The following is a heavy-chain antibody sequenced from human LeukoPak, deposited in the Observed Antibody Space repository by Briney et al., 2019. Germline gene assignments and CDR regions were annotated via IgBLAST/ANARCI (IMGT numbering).Heavy chain of an antibody. J-gene: IGHJ5*02. CDR3: ARKVPNDSSGYYYRGQFDP. CDR2: IIPIFGTA. D-gene: IGHD3-22*01. V-gene: IGHV1-69*13. Sequence: SVKVSCKASGGTFSSYAISWVRQAPGQGLEWMGGIIPIFGTANYAQKFQGRVTITADESTSTAYMELSSLRSEDTAVYYCARKVPNDSSGYYYRGQFDPWGQGTLVTVSS. CDR1: GGTFSSYA.